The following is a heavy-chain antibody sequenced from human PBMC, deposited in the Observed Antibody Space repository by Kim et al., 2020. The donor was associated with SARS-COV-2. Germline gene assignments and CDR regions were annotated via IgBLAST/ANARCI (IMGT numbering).Heavy chain of an antibody. CDR3: ARGTGFDY. D-gene: IGHD7-27*01. CDR2: SGRT. J-gene: IGHJ4*02. V-gene: IGHV4-31*02. Sequence: SGRTYYNPSRKSRVTISVDTSKNQFSLKLSSVTAADTAVYYCARGTGFDYWGQGTLVTVSS.